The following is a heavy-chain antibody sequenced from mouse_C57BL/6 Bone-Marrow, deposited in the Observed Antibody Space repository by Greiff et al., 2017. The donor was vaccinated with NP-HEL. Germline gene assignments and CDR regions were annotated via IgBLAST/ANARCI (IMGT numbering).Heavy chain of an antibody. CDR2: ISDGGSYT. J-gene: IGHJ3*01. V-gene: IGHV5-4*03. CDR3: ASPYYTPWFAY. Sequence: EVKVEESGGGLVKPGGSLKLSCAASGFTFSSYAMSWVRQTPEKRLEWVATISDGGSYTYYPDNVKGRFTISRDNAKNNLYLQMSHLKSEDTAMYYCASPYYTPWFAYWGQGTLVTVSA. D-gene: IGHD2-12*01. CDR1: GFTFSSYA.